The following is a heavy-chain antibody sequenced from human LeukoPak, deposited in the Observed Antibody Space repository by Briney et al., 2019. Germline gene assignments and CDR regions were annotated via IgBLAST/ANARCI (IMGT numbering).Heavy chain of an antibody. D-gene: IGHD3-22*01. Sequence: ASVKVSCKAFGYTFTSNYMHWVRQAPGQGPEWMGVTSPSGGSTTYAQKFQGRVTMTEDTSTDTAYMELSSLRSEDTAVYYCATVLTDYYDSSGYCFNYWGQRTLVTVSS. CDR3: ATVLTDYYDSSGYCFNY. V-gene: IGHV1-46*01. CDR1: GYTFTSNY. J-gene: IGHJ4*02. CDR2: TSPSGGST.